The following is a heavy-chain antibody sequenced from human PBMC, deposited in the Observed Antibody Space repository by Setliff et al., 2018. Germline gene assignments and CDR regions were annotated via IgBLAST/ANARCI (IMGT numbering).Heavy chain of an antibody. CDR1: GFPFNNYV. Sequence: GSLRLSCATSGFPFNNYVMNWVRQAPGKGLEWVSAISRSGDKTYYADSVKGRFIISRNNSDILYLQMNSLRAEDTAVYYCAKIGRGGTFDQFFQDWGHGTLVTVSS. J-gene: IGHJ1*01. CDR2: ISRSGDKT. D-gene: IGHD1-26*01. V-gene: IGHV3-23*01. CDR3: AKIGRGGTFDQFFQD.